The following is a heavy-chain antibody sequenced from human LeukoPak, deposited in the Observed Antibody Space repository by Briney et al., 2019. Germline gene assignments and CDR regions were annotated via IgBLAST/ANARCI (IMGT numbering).Heavy chain of an antibody. CDR3: ARQLPTAAADTRGYFDY. J-gene: IGHJ4*02. D-gene: IGHD6-25*01. V-gene: IGHV4-39*01. CDR1: GGSINRYY. CDR2: LYYGENS. Sequence: PSETLSLTCTVSGGSINRYYWGWIRQAPGKGLEWIGSLYYGENSHYNPSLKSRATLSVDTSNNQFSLKLTSVTAADAAVYFCARQLPTAAADTRGYFDYWGQGTVVTVSS.